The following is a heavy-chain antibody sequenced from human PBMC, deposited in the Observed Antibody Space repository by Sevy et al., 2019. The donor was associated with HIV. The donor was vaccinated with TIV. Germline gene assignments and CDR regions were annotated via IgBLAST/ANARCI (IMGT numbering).Heavy chain of an antibody. CDR2: IKSKTDGGTT. V-gene: IGHV3-15*07. CDR1: GFTFSNAW. Sequence: GGSLRLSCAASGFTFSNAWMNWVRQAPGKGLEWVGRIKSKTDGGTTDYAAPVKGRFTISRDDSKNTLYLQMNSLKTEDTAVYYCTTEQTELWFGELVKYFDYWGQGTLVTVSS. J-gene: IGHJ4*02. CDR3: TTEQTELWFGELVKYFDY. D-gene: IGHD3-10*01.